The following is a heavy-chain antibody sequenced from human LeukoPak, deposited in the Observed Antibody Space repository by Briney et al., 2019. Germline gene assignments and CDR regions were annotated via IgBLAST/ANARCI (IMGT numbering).Heavy chain of an antibody. CDR1: GFTFSSYW. J-gene: IGHJ6*02. CDR3: ARTLSVPGLRLYYYYYYGMDV. V-gene: IGHV3-7*01. CDR2: IKQDGSEK. Sequence: PGGSLRLSCAAPGFTFSSYWMSWVRQAPGKGLEWVANIKQDGSEKYYVDSVKGRFTISRDNAKNSLYLQMNSLRAEDTAVYYCARTLSVPGLRLYYYYYYGMDVWGQGTTVTVSS. D-gene: IGHD5-12*01.